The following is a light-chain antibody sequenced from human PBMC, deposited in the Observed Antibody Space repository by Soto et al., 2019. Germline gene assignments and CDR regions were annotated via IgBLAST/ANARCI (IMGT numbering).Light chain of an antibody. V-gene: IGLV2-14*01. CDR2: EGS. Sequence: QSALTQPASVSGSPGQSITISCTGTSSDVGGYNSVSWYQQHPGKAPKLMIYEGSKRPSGVSNRFSGSTSGNTASLTISGLQAEDEADYYCSSYTSSSVYVFGTGTRSPS. CDR1: SSDVGGYNS. J-gene: IGLJ1*01. CDR3: SSYTSSSVYV.